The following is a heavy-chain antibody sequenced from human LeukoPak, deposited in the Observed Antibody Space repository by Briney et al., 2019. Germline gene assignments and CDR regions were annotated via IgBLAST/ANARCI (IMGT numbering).Heavy chain of an antibody. D-gene: IGHD5-18*01. CDR1: GFTVSSNY. CDR2: IYSGGST. J-gene: IGHJ4*02. Sequence: GGSLRLSCAASGFTVSSNYMSWVRQAPGKRLVWVSVIYSGGSTYYAAPVKGRFTISRDNSNNTLYLQMNSLRAEDTAVYYCARWVDTAMVFDYWGQGTLVTVSS. CDR3: ARWVDTAMVFDY. V-gene: IGHV3-66*02.